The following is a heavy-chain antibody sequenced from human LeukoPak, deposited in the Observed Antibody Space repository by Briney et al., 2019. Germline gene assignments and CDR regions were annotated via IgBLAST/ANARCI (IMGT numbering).Heavy chain of an antibody. CDR2: ISGYNGDT. Sequence: ASVKVSCKASGYTFTTYGISWVRQAPGQGLEWMGWISGYNGDTNYAQNFQGRVTMTTDTSTITAYMELRSLRSDDTAVYYCARNRVTITTMRYFDPWGQGTRVTVSS. J-gene: IGHJ5*02. CDR1: GYTFTTYG. CDR3: ARNRVTITTMRYFDP. D-gene: IGHD4-11*01. V-gene: IGHV1-18*01.